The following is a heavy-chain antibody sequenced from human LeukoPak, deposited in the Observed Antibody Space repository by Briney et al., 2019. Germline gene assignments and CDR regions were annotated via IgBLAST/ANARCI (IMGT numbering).Heavy chain of an antibody. CDR3: ARDKWEPLYAFDI. J-gene: IGHJ3*02. CDR1: GGSISSSNW. CDR2: IYHSAIN. Sequence: SGALSLTCAVSGGSISSSNWWSWIRQPPRKGLEWIGEIYHSAINNYNPSLKSRVTISVDKSKTQCSLKLSSVTAADAAGYYCARDKWEPLYAFDIWGQGTMVNVSS. D-gene: IGHD1-26*01. V-gene: IGHV4-4*02.